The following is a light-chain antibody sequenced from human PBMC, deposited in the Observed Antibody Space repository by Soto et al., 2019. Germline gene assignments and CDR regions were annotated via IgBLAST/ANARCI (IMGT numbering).Light chain of an antibody. V-gene: IGKV4-1*01. CDR3: QKYYSTPWT. CDR1: QSVLYSSNNKNY. J-gene: IGKJ1*01. CDR2: WAS. Sequence: DIVMTQSPDSLAVSLGERATINCKSSQSVLYSSNNKNYLAWYQQKPGQPPKLLIYWASTRESGVPGRFSGRGSGTDFTLTISSLQAEDVAIYYCQKYYSTPWTFGQGTKVEI.